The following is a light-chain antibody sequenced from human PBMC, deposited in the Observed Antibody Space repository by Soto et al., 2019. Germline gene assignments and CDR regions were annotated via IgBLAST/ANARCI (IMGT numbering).Light chain of an antibody. CDR1: PMLVYSDGNTC. Sequence: AMTQSPLSRPVTLVQPASISFMSRPMLVYSDGNTCLNWFQQRPGKAPRRLIYGVSSRDSGIPDRFSGSGSGTDFTLTISRLEPEDFAVYYCQQYDSSPRKFGQGTKVDIK. V-gene: IGKV2-30*01. CDR3: QQYDSSPRK. J-gene: IGKJ1*01. CDR2: GVS.